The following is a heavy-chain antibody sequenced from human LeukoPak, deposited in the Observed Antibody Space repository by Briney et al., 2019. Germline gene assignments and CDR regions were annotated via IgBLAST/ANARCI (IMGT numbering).Heavy chain of an antibody. V-gene: IGHV4-34*01. CDR2: INHSGST. CDR3: ARAHPITVGYYFDY. CDR1: GGSFSGYY. Sequence: SETLSLTCAVYGGSFSGYYWSWIRQPPGKGLEWIGEINHSGSTNYNPSLKSRVTISVDTSKNQFSLKLSSVTAADTAVYYCARAHPITVGYYFDYWGQGTLVTVSS. D-gene: IGHD2-15*01. J-gene: IGHJ4*02.